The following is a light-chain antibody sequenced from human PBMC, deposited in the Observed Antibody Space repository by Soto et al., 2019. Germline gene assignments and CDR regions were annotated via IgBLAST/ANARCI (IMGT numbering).Light chain of an antibody. J-gene: IGKJ3*01. CDR2: DAS. Sequence: EIVLTQSPATLSLSLGERCTLSCRASQSIGSYLAWYQHKLGQPPRLLIYDASNRATGIPVRFSGSGSGTDFTLTISSLEPEDFAVYYCQQRSTWPPFSFGPGTRWIS. CDR3: QQRSTWPPFS. V-gene: IGKV3-11*01. CDR1: QSIGSY.